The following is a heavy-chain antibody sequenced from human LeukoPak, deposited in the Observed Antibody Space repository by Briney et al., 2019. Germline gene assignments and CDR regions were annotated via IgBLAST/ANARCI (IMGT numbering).Heavy chain of an antibody. Sequence: SETLSLTCTVSGGSISSYYWSWIRQPPGKGLEWIGYIYTSGSTNYNPSLKSRVTISVDTSKNQFSLKLSSVTAADTAVYYCARGMSLYYFDYWGQGTLVTVSS. CDR2: IYTSGST. CDR3: ARGMSLYYFDY. CDR1: GGSISSYY. J-gene: IGHJ4*02. D-gene: IGHD5/OR15-5a*01. V-gene: IGHV4-4*09.